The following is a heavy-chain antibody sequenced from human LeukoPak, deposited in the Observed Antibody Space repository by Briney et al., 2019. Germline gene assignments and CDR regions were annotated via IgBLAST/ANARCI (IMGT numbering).Heavy chain of an antibody. Sequence: GGSLRLSCAASGFTFGGSGMHWVRQATGKGLEWVSTITPAGDRYYPGSVKGRFTISRENAKNSLYLQMDSLRAGDTAVYYCAREACNGNSCYLLDYWGQGTLVTVSS. CDR3: AREACNGNSCYLLDY. D-gene: IGHD2-15*01. CDR2: ITPAGDR. V-gene: IGHV3-13*01. CDR1: GFTFGGSG. J-gene: IGHJ4*02.